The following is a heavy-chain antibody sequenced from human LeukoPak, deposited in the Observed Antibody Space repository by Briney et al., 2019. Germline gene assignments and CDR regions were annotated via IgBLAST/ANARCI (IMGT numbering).Heavy chain of an antibody. CDR3: ARRVYGDYSFHY. J-gene: IGHJ4*02. Sequence: GESLKISCQATGYSYTTYWIAWVRQIPGKGLEWMGIIYLSDSETTYSPSFQGRVTISADKSISTAYLQWSSLKASDTAIYYCARRVYGDYSFHYWGQGTLVTVSS. CDR2: IYLSDSET. CDR1: GYSYTTYW. D-gene: IGHD4-17*01. V-gene: IGHV5-51*01.